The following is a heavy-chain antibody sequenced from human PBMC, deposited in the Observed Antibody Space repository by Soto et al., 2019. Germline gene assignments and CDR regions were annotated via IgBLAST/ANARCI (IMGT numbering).Heavy chain of an antibody. Sequence: QITLKESGPSLVRPTETLTLTCTFSGFSLITGVGVGWVRQPPGKALEWLAVIFWDKNDYYRPSLQTRVTISHDTSEDHVIVTLPNMDPEDTATYFCTQIYGIGSWGSYLHSWGQRTLVTVSS. V-gene: IGHV2-5*02. CDR2: IFWDKND. CDR3: TQIYGIGSWGSYLHS. CDR1: GFSLITGVG. D-gene: IGHD1-26*01. J-gene: IGHJ4*02.